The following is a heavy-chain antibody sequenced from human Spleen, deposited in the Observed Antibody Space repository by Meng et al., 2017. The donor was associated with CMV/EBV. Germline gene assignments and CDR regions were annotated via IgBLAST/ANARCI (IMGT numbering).Heavy chain of an antibody. CDR1: GFTFRSYA. CDR3: ARAYNVPGWFDP. J-gene: IGHJ5*02. V-gene: IGHV3-23*01. Sequence: GGSLRLSCEASGFTFRSYAMSWVRQAPGKGLEWVSSISGSGDSTYYADSVKGRFTISRDNSKNTLYLQMTGLRAEDTAVYFCARAYNVPGWFDPWGQGTQVTVSS. CDR2: ISGSGDST. D-gene: IGHD1-14*01.